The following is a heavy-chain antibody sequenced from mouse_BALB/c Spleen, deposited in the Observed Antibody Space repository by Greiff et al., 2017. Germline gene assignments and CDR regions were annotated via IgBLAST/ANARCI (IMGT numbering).Heavy chain of an antibody. CDR1: GFTFSSYG. J-gene: IGHJ3*01. CDR2: ISSGGSYT. V-gene: IGHV5-6*01. CDR3: AREDFRAWFAY. Sequence: EVKLVESGGDLVKPGGSLKLSCAASGFTFSSYGMSWVRQTPDKRLEWVATISSGGSYTYYPDSVKGRFTISRDNAKNTLYLQMSSLTSEDTAMYYCAREDFRAWFAYWGQGTLVTVSA.